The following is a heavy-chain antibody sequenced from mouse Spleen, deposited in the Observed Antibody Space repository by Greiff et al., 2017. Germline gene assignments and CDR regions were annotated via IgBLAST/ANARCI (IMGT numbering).Heavy chain of an antibody. CDR1: GYTFTDYN. J-gene: IGHJ4*01. CDR3: ARSIMITRAMDY. V-gene: IGHV1-18*01. Sequence: EVQLQQSGPELVKPGASVKIPCKASGYTFTDYNMDWVKQSHGKSLEWIGDINPNNGGTIYNQKFKGKATLTVDKSSSTAYMELRSLTSEDTAVYYCARSIMITRAMDYWGQGTSVTVSS. D-gene: IGHD2-4*01. CDR2: INPNNGGT.